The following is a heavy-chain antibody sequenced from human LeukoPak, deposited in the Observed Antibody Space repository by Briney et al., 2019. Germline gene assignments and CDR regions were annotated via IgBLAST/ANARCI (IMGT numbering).Heavy chain of an antibody. Sequence: GGSLRLSCAASGFTFSSFAMSWVRQAPGEGLEWVSAMSGSGGMTYSADSVKGRFTISRDNSKDTLYLQMNSLRAEDTAIYYCAKGPFFYYDASGYNYFDSWGQGTLVTVSS. J-gene: IGHJ4*02. CDR2: MSGSGGMT. D-gene: IGHD3-22*01. CDR1: GFTFSSFA. CDR3: AKGPFFYYDASGYNYFDS. V-gene: IGHV3-23*01.